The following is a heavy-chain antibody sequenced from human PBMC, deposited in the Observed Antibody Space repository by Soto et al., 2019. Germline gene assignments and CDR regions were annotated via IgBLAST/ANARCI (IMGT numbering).Heavy chain of an antibody. D-gene: IGHD3-22*01. CDR3: ARDYYDSSGSPGY. J-gene: IGHJ4*02. Sequence: ESGGGVVQPGRSLRLSCAASGFTFSSYGMHWVRQAPGKGLEWVAVIWYDGSNKYYADSVKGRFTISRDNSKNTLYLQMNSLRAEDTAVYYCARDYYDSSGSPGYWGQGTLVTVSS. CDR2: IWYDGSNK. V-gene: IGHV3-33*01. CDR1: GFTFSSYG.